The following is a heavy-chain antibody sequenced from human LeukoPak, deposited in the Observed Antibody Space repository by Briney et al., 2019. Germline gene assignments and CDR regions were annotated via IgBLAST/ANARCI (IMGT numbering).Heavy chain of an antibody. D-gene: IGHD1-26*01. CDR2: VSGSGGTT. CDR3: AKDVGKWESLHFFDY. J-gene: IGHJ4*02. CDR1: GFTFSSYA. V-gene: IGHV3-23*01. Sequence: PGGSLRLSCAASGFTFSSYAMSWVRQAPGKGLEWVSVVSGSGGTTSYADSVKGRFTISRDNSKNTLYLQMNSLRVEDTAVYYCAKDVGKWESLHFFDYWGQGTLVTVSS.